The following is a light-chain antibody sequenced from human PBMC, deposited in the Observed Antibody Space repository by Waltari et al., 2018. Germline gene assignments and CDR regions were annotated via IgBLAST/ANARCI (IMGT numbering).Light chain of an antibody. Sequence: QSALTQPASVSGSPGQSLTISCTGPSRDVGSYNLVSWYQQHPGKAPKLMIYEGSKRPSGVSNRFSGSKSGNTASLTISGLQAEDEADYYCCSYAGSSTFYVFGTGTKVTVL. CDR3: CSYAGSSTFYV. CDR1: SRDVGSYNL. J-gene: IGLJ1*01. CDR2: EGS. V-gene: IGLV2-23*01.